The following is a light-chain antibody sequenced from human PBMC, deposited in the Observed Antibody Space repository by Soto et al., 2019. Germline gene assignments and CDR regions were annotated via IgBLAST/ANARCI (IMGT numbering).Light chain of an antibody. CDR2: YAS. CDR3: QQFNIWPHMLS. J-gene: IGKJ4*01. V-gene: IGKV3-15*01. Sequence: IVVTQSPATLSVSPGERATLSCRASQGVGSNLAWYQQRPGQPPRLLIYYASTRATGIPDRFSGSGSGTEFTLTISSLQSEDFEVYYCQQFNIWPHMLSFGGGTKLEMK. CDR1: QGVGSN.